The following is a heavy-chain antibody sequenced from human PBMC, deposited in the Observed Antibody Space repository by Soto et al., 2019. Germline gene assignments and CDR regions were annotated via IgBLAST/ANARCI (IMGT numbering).Heavy chain of an antibody. CDR3: ARAGDRGYEPDD. D-gene: IGHD5-12*01. CDR1: GFTFSNYW. V-gene: IGHV3-74*01. J-gene: IGHJ4*02. Sequence: EVQLVESGGGLVQPGGSLTLSCAASGFTFSNYWMHWVRQAPGKGLVWVSRINSGGSSTSYADSVKGRFTISRDNARNTLYVQMNSLRVEDTAAYYCARAGDRGYEPDDWGQGTLVTVSS. CDR2: INSGGSST.